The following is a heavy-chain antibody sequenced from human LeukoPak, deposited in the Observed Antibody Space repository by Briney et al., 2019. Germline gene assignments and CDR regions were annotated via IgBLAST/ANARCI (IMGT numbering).Heavy chain of an antibody. Sequence: GGSLRLSCAASGFTFSSYSMNWVRQAPGKGLEWVSYVSSSSSTIYHADSVKGRFTISRDNAKNSLYLQMNSLRAEDTAVYYCARASGDCSSTSCRRPFDYWGQGTLVTASS. CDR3: ARASGDCSSTSCRRPFDY. V-gene: IGHV3-48*04. J-gene: IGHJ4*02. D-gene: IGHD2-2*01. CDR2: VSSSSSTI. CDR1: GFTFSSYS.